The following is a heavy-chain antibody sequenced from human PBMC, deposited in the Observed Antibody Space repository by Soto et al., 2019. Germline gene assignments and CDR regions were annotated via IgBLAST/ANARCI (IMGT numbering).Heavy chain of an antibody. CDR2: NYYSGIT. J-gene: IGHJ6*02. CDR3: ARGSSIAGLYYGMDV. D-gene: IGHD6-6*01. Sequence: QVQLQESGPGLVKPSQTLSLTCTVSGGSISSGGYYWTWIRQHPGKGLEWIGYNYYSGITYYNPSLTSRVTISLDTSKNQFSLKVSSLTAADTAVYYCARGSSIAGLYYGMDVWGQGTTVTVSS. CDR1: GGSISSGGYY. V-gene: IGHV4-31*03.